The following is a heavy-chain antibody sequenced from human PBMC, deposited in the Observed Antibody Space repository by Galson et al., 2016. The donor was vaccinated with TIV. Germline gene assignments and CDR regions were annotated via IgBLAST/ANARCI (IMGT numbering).Heavy chain of an antibody. D-gene: IGHD6-19*01. CDR3: AREGENRGSYVGY. Sequence: ETLSLTCDVSGYSIRSGSYYWTWIRQPPGKGLEYIGYIYYPGTTKYNPSLQSRVTISIDTSKNQLSLNLRSVTAADTAVYYCAREGENRGSYVGYWGQGTLVTVSS. CDR1: GYSIRSGSYY. V-gene: IGHV4-61*01. CDR2: IYYPGTT. J-gene: IGHJ4*02.